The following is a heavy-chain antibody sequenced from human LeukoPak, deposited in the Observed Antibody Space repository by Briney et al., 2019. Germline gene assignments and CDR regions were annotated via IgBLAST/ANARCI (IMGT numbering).Heavy chain of an antibody. CDR2: ISAYNGNT. V-gene: IGHV1-18*04. CDR3: ARAAYYYDSSGYYYSQYYYYGMDV. CDR1: GYTFTDYY. D-gene: IGHD3-22*01. Sequence: RASVKVSCKASGYTFTDYYLLWVRQAPGQGLEWMGWISAYNGNTNYAQKLQGRVTMTTDTSTSTAYMELRSLRSDDTAVYYCARAAYYYDSSGYYYSQYYYYGMDVWGQGTTVTVSS. J-gene: IGHJ6*02.